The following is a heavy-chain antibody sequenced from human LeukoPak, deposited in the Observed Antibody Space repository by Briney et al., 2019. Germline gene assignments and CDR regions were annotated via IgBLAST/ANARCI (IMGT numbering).Heavy chain of an antibody. D-gene: IGHD3-3*01. CDR2: IYDSGST. CDR1: GGSINGAD. Sequence: SETLSLTCTVSGGSINGADWGWIRQPPGKGLELVGYIYNSGIAYIYDSGSTCYNPSLKSRLTISVDTSKDQFSLNLNSVTAADTAVYYCARRSSGRPVDYWGQGTLVTVSS. J-gene: IGHJ4*02. CDR3: ARRSSGRPVDY. V-gene: IGHV4-30-4*01.